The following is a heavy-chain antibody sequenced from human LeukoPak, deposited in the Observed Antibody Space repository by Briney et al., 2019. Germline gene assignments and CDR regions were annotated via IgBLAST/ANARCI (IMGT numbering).Heavy chain of an antibody. V-gene: IGHV3-48*02. D-gene: IGHD2-15*01. CDR2: ISSSSFI. J-gene: IGHJ4*02. Sequence: GGSLRLSCAASGFTFSSYNMNWIRQAPGKGLEWISFISSSSFIYYADSVKGRFTISRDNAKNSLYLQMNSLRDEDTAVFYCARQRQGSFDYWGQGTLVTVSS. CDR3: ARQRQGSFDY. CDR1: GFTFSSYN.